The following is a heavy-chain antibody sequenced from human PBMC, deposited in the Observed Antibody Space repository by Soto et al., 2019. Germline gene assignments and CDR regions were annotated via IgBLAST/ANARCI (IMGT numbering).Heavy chain of an antibody. CDR3: ATWHEREHAYDV. V-gene: IGHV3-53*01. CDR2: LYDVDGS. CDR1: GLTISGKKY. Sequence: DVQLVESGGGLIQPGESLRLSCAAFGLTISGKKYVAWVRQAPGKGLEWVSALYDVDGSFYADSVKGRFTTSSDSSKTPVYLQMNDLRPDDTAVYYCATWHEREHAYDVWGQGTKVTVSS. J-gene: IGHJ3*01. D-gene: IGHD1-1*01.